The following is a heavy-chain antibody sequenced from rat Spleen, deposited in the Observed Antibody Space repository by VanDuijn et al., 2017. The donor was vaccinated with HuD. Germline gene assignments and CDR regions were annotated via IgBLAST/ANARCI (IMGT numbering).Heavy chain of an antibody. CDR2: ISTSGGKT. V-gene: IGHV5-25*01. Sequence: EVQLVESGGGLVQPGRSMKVSCAASGFSFSNYYMAWVRQAPTKGLEWVASISTSGGKTYYRESVKGRFTLSRDNAKSTLYLQRDSLRSEDTATYYCTRGYYFDYWGQGVMVTVSS. CDR3: TRGYYFDY. CDR1: GFSFSNYY. J-gene: IGHJ2*01.